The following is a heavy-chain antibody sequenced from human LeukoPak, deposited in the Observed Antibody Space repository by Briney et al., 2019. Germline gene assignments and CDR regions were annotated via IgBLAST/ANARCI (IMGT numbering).Heavy chain of an antibody. D-gene: IGHD6-13*01. CDR2: SGSGGST. CDR3: AKGGSSSWDYFDY. V-gene: IGHV3-23*01. J-gene: IGHJ4*02. Sequence: SGSGGSTYYTDSVKGRFTISRDNSKNTLYLQMNSLRAEDTAVYYCAKGGSSSWDYFDYWGQGTLVTVSS.